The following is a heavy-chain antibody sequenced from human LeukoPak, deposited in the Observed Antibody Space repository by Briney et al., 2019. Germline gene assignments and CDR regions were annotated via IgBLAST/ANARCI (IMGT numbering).Heavy chain of an antibody. Sequence: SQTLSLTCTVSGGSVTSGNYYWNWIRQPAGKGLEWIGRIYTSGSTNYNPSLKSRVTISVDTSKNQFSLKLSSVTAADTAVYYCARGSGYAWQDYWGQGTLVTVSS. CDR2: IYTSGST. J-gene: IGHJ4*02. CDR3: ARGSGYAWQDY. D-gene: IGHD5-12*01. CDR1: GGSVTSGNYY. V-gene: IGHV4-61*02.